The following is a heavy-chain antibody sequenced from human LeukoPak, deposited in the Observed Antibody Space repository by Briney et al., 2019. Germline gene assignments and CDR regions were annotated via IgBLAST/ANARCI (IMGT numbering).Heavy chain of an antibody. CDR1: GYTFTSYD. D-gene: IGHD3-3*01. V-gene: IGHV1-8*01. CDR3: ARGGNFLEWLLLGDY. Sequence: ASVKVSCKASGYTFTSYDINWVRQATGQGLEWMGWVNPNSGNTGYAQKFQGRVTMTRNTSISTAYMELSSLRSEDTAVYYCARGGNFLEWLLLGDYWGQGTLVTVSS. CDR2: VNPNSGNT. J-gene: IGHJ4*02.